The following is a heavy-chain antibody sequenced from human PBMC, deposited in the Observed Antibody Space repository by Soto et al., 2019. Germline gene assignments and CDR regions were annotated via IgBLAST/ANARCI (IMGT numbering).Heavy chain of an antibody. D-gene: IGHD6-13*01. CDR3: ARVYSSWYSDY. V-gene: IGHV3-33*01. CDR2: IWYDGSNK. CDR1: GFTFSNYG. Sequence: QVQLVESGGGVVQPGRSLRLSCAASGFTFSNYGMHWVRQAPGKGLEWVAVIWYDGSNKYYADSVKGRFTISRDNSKNSLYLKMNSLRAEDTAVYYCARVYSSWYSDYWGQGTLVTVSS. J-gene: IGHJ4*02.